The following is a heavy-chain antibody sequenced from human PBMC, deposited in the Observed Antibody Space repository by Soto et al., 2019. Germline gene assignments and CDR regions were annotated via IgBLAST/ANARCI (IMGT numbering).Heavy chain of an antibody. CDR3: ARTYYYDSSGYLNWFDP. V-gene: IGHV3-48*01. J-gene: IGHJ5*02. Sequence: PRGSLRLSCAASGFTFSTYSMNWVRQAPGKGLEWVSYISSSSSAIYYADSVKGRFTISRDNAKNSLFLQMNSLRAEDTAVYYCARTYYYDSSGYLNWFDPWGQGTLVTAPQ. CDR2: ISSSSSAI. D-gene: IGHD3-22*01. CDR1: GFTFSTYS.